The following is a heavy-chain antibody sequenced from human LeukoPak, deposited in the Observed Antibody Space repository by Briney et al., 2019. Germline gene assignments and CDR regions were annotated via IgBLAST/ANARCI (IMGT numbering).Heavy chain of an antibody. D-gene: IGHD4-11*01. CDR1: GGSISSSNW. CDR3: ARDHSNYLYYYYYGMDV. CDR2: IDHSGST. V-gene: IGHV4-4*02. J-gene: IGHJ6*02. Sequence: PSETLSLTCAVSGGSISSSNWWSWVRQPPGKGLEWIGEIDHSGSTNYNPSLKSRVTISVDKSKNQFSLKLSSVSAADTAVYYCARDHSNYLYYYYYGMDVWGQGTTVTVSS.